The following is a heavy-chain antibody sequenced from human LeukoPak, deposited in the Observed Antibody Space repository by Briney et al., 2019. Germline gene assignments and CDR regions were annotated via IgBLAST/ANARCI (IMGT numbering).Heavy chain of an antibody. D-gene: IGHD3-22*01. V-gene: IGHV4-34*01. CDR1: GGSFSGYY. CDR2: INHSGST. CDR3: AGEASYDSSGPSYFDY. J-gene: IGHJ4*02. Sequence: PSETLSLTCAVYGGSFSGYYWSWIRQPPGKGLEWIGEINHSGSTNYNPSLKSRVTISVDTSKNQFSLKLSSVTAADTAVYYFAGEASYDSSGPSYFDYWGQGTLVTVSS.